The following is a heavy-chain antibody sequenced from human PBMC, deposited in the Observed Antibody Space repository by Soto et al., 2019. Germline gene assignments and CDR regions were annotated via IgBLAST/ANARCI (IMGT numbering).Heavy chain of an antibody. Sequence: QLQLQESGPGLVKPSETLSLTCTVSGGSISSSSYYWGWIRQPPGKGLEWIRSIYYSGSTYYNPSLKSRVTISVDTSKNQFSLKLSSVTAADTAVYYCARLAGYCSSTSCYAGKNYWGQGTLVTVSS. V-gene: IGHV4-39*01. CDR3: ARLAGYCSSTSCYAGKNY. J-gene: IGHJ4*02. D-gene: IGHD2-2*01. CDR2: IYYSGST. CDR1: GGSISSSSYY.